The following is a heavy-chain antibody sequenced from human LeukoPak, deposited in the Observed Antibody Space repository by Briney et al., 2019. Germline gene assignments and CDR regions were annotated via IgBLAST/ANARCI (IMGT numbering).Heavy chain of an antibody. CDR3: VKASYADDTSGFFDS. V-gene: IGHV3-43D*03. D-gene: IGHD6-19*01. CDR2: ISWDGLTS. Sequence: PGGSLRLSCAASGLKFDDYAMHWVRHRPGKGLEWVSLISWDGLTSYYTDSVKGRFVISGDNTNNSLYLQMDSLTADDTAVYYCVKASYADDTSGFFDSWGQGAQVTVSS. CDR1: GLKFDDYA. J-gene: IGHJ5*01.